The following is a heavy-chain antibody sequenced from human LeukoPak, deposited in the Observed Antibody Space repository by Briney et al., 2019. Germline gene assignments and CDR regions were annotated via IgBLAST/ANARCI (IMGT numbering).Heavy chain of an antibody. CDR3: ARATSGMTIFDY. CDR2: ISYDGSNK. V-gene: IGHV3-30*04. Sequence: PGGSLRLSCAASGFTFSSYAMHWVRQAPGKGLKWVAVISYDGSNKYYADSVKGRFTISRDNSKNTLYLQMNSLRAEDTAVYYCARATSGMTIFDYWGQGTLVTVSS. D-gene: IGHD4/OR15-4a*01. J-gene: IGHJ4*02. CDR1: GFTFSSYA.